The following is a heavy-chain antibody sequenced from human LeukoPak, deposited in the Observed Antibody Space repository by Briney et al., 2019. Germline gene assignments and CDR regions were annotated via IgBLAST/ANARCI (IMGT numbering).Heavy chain of an antibody. CDR1: GFTFSRYG. CDR2: ISYDGSNK. V-gene: IGHV3-30*18. Sequence: PGGSLRLFCGASGFTFSRYGMHCVREAPGKGLEWVAVISYDGSNKYYADSVKGRFTISRDNSKNTLYLQMNSLRAEDTAVYYCAKGDYWGQGTLVTVSS. J-gene: IGHJ4*02. CDR3: AKGDY.